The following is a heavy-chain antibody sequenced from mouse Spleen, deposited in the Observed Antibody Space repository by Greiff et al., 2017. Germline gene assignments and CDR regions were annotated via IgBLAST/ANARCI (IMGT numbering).Heavy chain of an antibody. CDR2: IDPSDSYT. J-gene: IGHJ1*03. Sequence: VQLQQPGAELVMPGASVKLSCKASGYTFTSYWMHWVKQRPGQGLEWIGEIDPSDSYTNYNQKFKGKATLTVDKSSSTAYMQLSSLTSEDSAVYYCARSPIDWYFDVWGTGTTVTVSS. V-gene: IGHV1-69*01. CDR1: GYTFTSYW. CDR3: ARSPIDWYFDV.